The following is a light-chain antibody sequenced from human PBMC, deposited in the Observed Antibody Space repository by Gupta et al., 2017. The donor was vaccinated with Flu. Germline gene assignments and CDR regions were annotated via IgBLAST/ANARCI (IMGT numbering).Light chain of an antibody. CDR2: LGS. CDR1: QSLLHRNGYNY. Sequence: ISCRSSQSLLHRNGYNYLGCFLQRPGQSPQLLIYLGSNRAPGVPDRFSGSGSGTDFTLKISRVEAEDVGVYYCMQALQLPITFGHGTRLEIK. CDR3: MQALQLPIT. V-gene: IGKV2-28*01. J-gene: IGKJ5*01.